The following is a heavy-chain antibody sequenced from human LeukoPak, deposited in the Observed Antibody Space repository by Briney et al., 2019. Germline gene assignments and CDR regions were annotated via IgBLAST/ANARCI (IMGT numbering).Heavy chain of an antibody. D-gene: IGHD1-14*01. CDR2: IYYSGST. V-gene: IGHV4-59*08. Sequence: SETLSLTCTVSGGSISSYYWSWIRQPPGKGLEWIGYIYYSGSTNYNPSLKSRVTISVDTSKKQFSLKLSSVTAANTPVYYCARKRRGPRNPGGFDPGGQGTLVPVS. CDR3: ARKRRGPRNPGGFDP. J-gene: IGHJ5*02. CDR1: GGSISSYY.